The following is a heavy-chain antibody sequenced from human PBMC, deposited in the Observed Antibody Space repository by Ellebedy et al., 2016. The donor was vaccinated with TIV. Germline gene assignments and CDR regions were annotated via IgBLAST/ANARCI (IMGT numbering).Heavy chain of an antibody. CDR2: INAGDDLT. J-gene: IGHJ5*01. CDR3: ARDVLGPNDS. D-gene: IGHD1-26*01. Sequence: AASVKVSCKASGYNFTAFGIHWVRQAPGQRLEWMGWINAGDDLTKHSQKFLGRVTLARDTSASTAYMELSSLRSEDTAVYYCARDVLGPNDSWGRGTLVTVSS. V-gene: IGHV1-3*01. CDR1: GYNFTAFG.